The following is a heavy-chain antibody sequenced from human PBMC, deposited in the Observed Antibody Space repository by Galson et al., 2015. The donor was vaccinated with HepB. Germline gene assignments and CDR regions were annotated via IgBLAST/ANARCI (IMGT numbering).Heavy chain of an antibody. CDR2: IKQDGSEK. J-gene: IGHJ4*02. CDR1: GFTFGSYW. V-gene: IGHV3-7*03. Sequence: SLRLSCAASGFTFGSYWMSWVRQAPGKGLEWVANIKQDGSEKYYVDSVKGRFTISRDNAKNSLYLQMNSLRAEDTAVYYCARGGDLPAYWGQGTLVTVSS. CDR3: ARGGDLPAY.